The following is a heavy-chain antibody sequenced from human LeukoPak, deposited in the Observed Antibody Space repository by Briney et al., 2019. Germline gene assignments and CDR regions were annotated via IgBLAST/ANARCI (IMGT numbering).Heavy chain of an antibody. CDR2: ISWNSGSI. CDR3: AKDRTEGSSPGFFDY. D-gene: IGHD6-6*01. J-gene: IGHJ4*02. Sequence: PGRSLRLSCAASGFTFDDYAMHWVRHAPGKGLEWVSGISWNSGSIGYADSVKGRFTISRDNAKNSLYLQMNSLRAEDMALYYCAKDRTEGSSPGFFDYWGQGTLVTVSS. V-gene: IGHV3-9*03. CDR1: GFTFDDYA.